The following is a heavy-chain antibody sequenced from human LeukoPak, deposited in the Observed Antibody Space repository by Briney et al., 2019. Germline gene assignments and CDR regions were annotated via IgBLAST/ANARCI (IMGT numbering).Heavy chain of an antibody. J-gene: IGHJ4*02. V-gene: IGHV4-4*09. CDR1: GGSISSYY. D-gene: IGHD1-26*01. Sequence: SETLSLTCTVSGGSISSYYWSWIRQPPGKGLEWIGYNYTSGSTNYNPSLKSRVTISVDTSKNQFSLKLSSVTAADTAVYYCARRGSYSYYFDYWGQGTLVTVSS. CDR3: ARRGSYSYYFDY. CDR2: NYTSGST.